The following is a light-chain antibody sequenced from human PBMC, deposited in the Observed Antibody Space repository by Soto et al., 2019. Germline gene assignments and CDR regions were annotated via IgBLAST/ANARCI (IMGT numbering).Light chain of an antibody. V-gene: IGKV3-20*01. CDR2: GAS. CDR1: QKISSRY. J-gene: IGKJ1*01. CDR3: QQYGGSPWT. Sequence: EIVLTQSPGTLSLSPGERATLSCRASQKISSRYLAWYLQKPGQAPRLLIYGASNRATGIPDRFSGSGSGTDFILTISRLEPEDFAVYYCQQYGGSPWTFGQGTKVDI.